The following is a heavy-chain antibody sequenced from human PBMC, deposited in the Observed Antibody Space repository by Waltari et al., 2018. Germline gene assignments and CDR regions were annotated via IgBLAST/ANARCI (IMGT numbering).Heavy chain of an antibody. V-gene: IGHV4-59*01. D-gene: IGHD1-26*01. CDR2: IYYSGST. CDR3: AREGGSGSTRRDFDY. J-gene: IGHJ4*02. Sequence: QVQLQESGPGLVKSSETLSLTCTVSGGSISSYYWSWIRQPPGKGLEWIGYIYYSGSTNYNPALKSRVTISVDTSKNQFSLKLSSVTAADTAVYYCAREGGSGSTRRDFDYWGQGTLVTVSS. CDR1: GGSISSYY.